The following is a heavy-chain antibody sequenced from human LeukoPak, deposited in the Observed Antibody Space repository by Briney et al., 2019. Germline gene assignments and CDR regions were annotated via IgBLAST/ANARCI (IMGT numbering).Heavy chain of an antibody. J-gene: IGHJ4*02. CDR1: GVTFSRLV. CDR3: TRDAGDYGGSGSYPDY. D-gene: IGHD3-10*01. Sequence: SVKVSCKASGVTFSRLVVSWVRQSPGQGLEWMGQIIPYFGTSNYAQNFQGRVTLTADEATNTAYMELNRLRSDDTAVYYCTRDAGDYGGSGSYPDYWGQGTLVTVSS. V-gene: IGHV1-69*13. CDR2: IIPYFGTS.